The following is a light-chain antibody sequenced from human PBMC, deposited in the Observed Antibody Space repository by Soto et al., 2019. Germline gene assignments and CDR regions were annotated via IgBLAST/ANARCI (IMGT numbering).Light chain of an antibody. CDR3: QSYDSRLSSYV. CDR2: GNS. CDR1: SSNIGAGYD. V-gene: IGLV1-40*01. Sequence: QSALTQPPSVSGAPGQRVTISCTGSSSNIGAGYDVHWYQQLPGTAPKLLIYGNSNRPSGVPDRFSGSKSGTSASLAITGLQAEDEADYYCQSYDSRLSSYVFGPGTKVTVL. J-gene: IGLJ1*01.